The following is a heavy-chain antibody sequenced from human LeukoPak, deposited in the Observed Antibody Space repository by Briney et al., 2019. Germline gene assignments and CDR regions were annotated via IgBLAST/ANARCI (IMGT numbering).Heavy chain of an antibody. Sequence: GGSLRLSCAASGFTFATHVMTWVRQAPGKGLEWVSSVGGDGRVTYYADSVKGRFTISRDNSKNTIFLQMNSLRVEDTAVYYCAKGISADGYNFERGADYWGQGAQVIVSS. J-gene: IGHJ4*02. V-gene: IGHV3-23*01. CDR2: VGGDGRVT. CDR3: AKGISADGYNFERGADY. CDR1: GFTFATHV. D-gene: IGHD5-24*01.